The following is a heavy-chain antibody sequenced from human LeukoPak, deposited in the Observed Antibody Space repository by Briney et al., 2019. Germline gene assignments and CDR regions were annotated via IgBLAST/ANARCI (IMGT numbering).Heavy chain of an antibody. Sequence: SETLSLTCAVSGGSISSSNWWSWVRQPPGKGLEWIGEIYHSGSTNYNPSLKSRVTISVDKSKNQFSLKLSSVTAADKAVYYCARAVAAAGTGGEFDYWGQGTLVTVSS. CDR3: ARAVAAAGTGGEFDY. CDR2: IYHSGST. J-gene: IGHJ4*02. D-gene: IGHD6-13*01. V-gene: IGHV4-4*02. CDR1: GGSISSSNW.